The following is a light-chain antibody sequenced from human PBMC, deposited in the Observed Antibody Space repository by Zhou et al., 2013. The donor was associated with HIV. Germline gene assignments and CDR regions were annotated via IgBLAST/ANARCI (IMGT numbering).Light chain of an antibody. CDR2: DAS. Sequence: DIQMTQSPSSLSASVGDRVTITCQASQDISNYLNWYQQKPGKAPKLLIYDASNLETGVPSRFSGSGSGTDFTFTISSLQPEDIATYYCQQYHNLLLTFGGGTKVEI. CDR1: QDISNY. CDR3: QQYHNLLLT. J-gene: IGKJ4*01. V-gene: IGKV1-33*01.